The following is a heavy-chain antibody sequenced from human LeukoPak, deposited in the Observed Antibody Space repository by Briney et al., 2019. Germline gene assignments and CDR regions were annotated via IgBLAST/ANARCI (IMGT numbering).Heavy chain of an antibody. CDR1: GFTFSSYW. Sequence: GGSQRLSCAASGFTFSSYWMHWVRQAPGRGLVWVSRINTDGGSTSYADSVKGRFTISRDNAKNTLYLQMNSLRAEDTAVYYCAIQGYSYGKYAFDIWGQGTMVTVSS. V-gene: IGHV3-74*01. J-gene: IGHJ3*02. D-gene: IGHD5-18*01. CDR2: INTDGGST. CDR3: AIQGYSYGKYAFDI.